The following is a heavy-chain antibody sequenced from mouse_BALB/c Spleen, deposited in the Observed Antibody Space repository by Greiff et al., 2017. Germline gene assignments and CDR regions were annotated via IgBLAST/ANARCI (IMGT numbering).Heavy chain of an antibody. Sequence: DVKLQESGGGLVKPGGSLKLSCAASGFTFSSYAMSWVRQTPEKRLEWVASISSGGSTYYPDSVKGRFTISRDNARNILYLQMSSLRSEDTAMYYCARERDYDDQAWFAYWGQGTLVTVSA. D-gene: IGHD2-13*01. CDR1: GFTFSSYA. CDR2: ISSGGST. CDR3: ARERDYDDQAWFAY. V-gene: IGHV5-6-5*01. J-gene: IGHJ3*01.